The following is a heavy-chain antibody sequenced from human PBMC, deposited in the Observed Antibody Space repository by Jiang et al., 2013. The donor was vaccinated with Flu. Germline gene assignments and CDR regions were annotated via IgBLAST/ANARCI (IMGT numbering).Heavy chain of an antibody. J-gene: IGHJ4*02. CDR3: VRWEHEDHHFDY. Sequence: QTLSLTCAISGDSVSSNDVAWNWIRQSPLRGLEWLGRTFYRSRWHNDYAESVKGRITISPDTSKNQFSLVMNSVTPEDTAVYYCVRWEHEDHHFDYWGQGTLVTVSS. CDR1: GDSVSSNDVA. CDR2: TFYRSRWHN. V-gene: IGHV6-1*01. D-gene: IGHD1-26*01.